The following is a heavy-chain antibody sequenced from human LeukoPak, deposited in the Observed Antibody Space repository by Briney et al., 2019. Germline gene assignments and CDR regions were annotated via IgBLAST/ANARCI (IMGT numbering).Heavy chain of an antibody. D-gene: IGHD6-13*01. CDR2: IYYSGST. J-gene: IGHJ5*02. Sequence: SETLSLTCTVSGGSISSSSYYWGWIRQPPGKGLEWIGSIYYSGSTYYNPSLKSRVTISVDTSKNQFSLKLSSVTAADTAVYYCARVIEVAAAYNWFDPWGQGTLVTVPS. CDR1: GGSISSSSYY. CDR3: ARVIEVAAAYNWFDP. V-gene: IGHV4-39*01.